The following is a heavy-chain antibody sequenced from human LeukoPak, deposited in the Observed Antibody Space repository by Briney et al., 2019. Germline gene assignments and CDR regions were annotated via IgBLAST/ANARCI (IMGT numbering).Heavy chain of an antibody. V-gene: IGHV1-69*05. J-gene: IGHJ5*02. D-gene: IGHD6-13*01. CDR1: GGTFSSYA. CDR2: IIPIFGTA. CDR3: AGGPIAAAGGPWFDP. Sequence: SVKVSCKASGGTFSSYAISWVRQAPGQGLEWMGGIIPIFGTANYAQKFQGRVTITTDESTSTAYMELSSLRSEDTAVYYCAGGPIAAAGGPWFDPWGQGTLVTVSS.